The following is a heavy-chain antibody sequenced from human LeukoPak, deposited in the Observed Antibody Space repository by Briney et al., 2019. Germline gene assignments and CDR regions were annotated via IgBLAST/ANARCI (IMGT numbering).Heavy chain of an antibody. CDR1: GGSISSSSYS. D-gene: IGHD6-19*01. CDR3: ARVVAVAGTRRWAFDI. J-gene: IGHJ3*02. CDR2: IFYSGST. Sequence: SETLSLTCSVSGGSISSSSYSWGWIRQPPGKGLEWIGSIFYSGSTYYNPSLKSRGTISVDTSKNQFSLKLSSVTAADTAVYYCARVVAVAGTRRWAFDIWGQGTMVTVSS. V-gene: IGHV4-39*01.